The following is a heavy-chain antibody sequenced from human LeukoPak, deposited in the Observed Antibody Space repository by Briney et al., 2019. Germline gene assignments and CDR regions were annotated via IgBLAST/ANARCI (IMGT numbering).Heavy chain of an antibody. CDR2: INPNSGGT. CDR1: GYTFTGYY. J-gene: IGHJ4*02. V-gene: IGHV1-2*06. CDR3: ARAGRITMVRGVKGDDY. Sequence: ASVKVSCKASGYTFTGYYMHWVRQAPGQGLERMGRINPNSGGTNYAQKFQGRVTMTRDTSISTAYMELSRLRSDDTAVYYCARAGRITMVRGVKGDDYWGQGTLVTISS. D-gene: IGHD3-10*01.